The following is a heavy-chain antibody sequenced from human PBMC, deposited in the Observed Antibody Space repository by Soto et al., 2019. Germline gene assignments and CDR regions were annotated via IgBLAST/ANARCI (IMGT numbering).Heavy chain of an antibody. J-gene: IGHJ2*01. CDR1: GGSISSSSDY. CDR3: ARPQATTGPYWYFDL. Sequence: QLQLQESGPGLVKPSETLSLTCTVFGGSISSSSDYWGWIRQPPGKGLEYIGSIYYSGSTYYNPSLKSRVTISVDTSKNQFSLKLTSVTTADTAVYYCARPQATTGPYWYFDLWGRGTLVTVSS. V-gene: IGHV4-39*01. CDR2: IYYSGST. D-gene: IGHD4-17*01.